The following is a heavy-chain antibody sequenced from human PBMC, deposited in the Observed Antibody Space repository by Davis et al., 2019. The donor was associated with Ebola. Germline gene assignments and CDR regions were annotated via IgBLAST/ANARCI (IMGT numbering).Heavy chain of an antibody. Sequence: PGGSLRLSCAASGFSFSDYYMDWVRQAPGKGLECVGRARNKANGYTREYAASAKGRFTISRDESKNFLYLQMNSLKTEDTAVYYCARGSVGTAFRAFNIWGQGTMVTVSS. D-gene: IGHD5-18*01. J-gene: IGHJ3*02. V-gene: IGHV3-72*01. CDR1: GFSFSDYY. CDR3: ARGSVGTAFRAFNI. CDR2: ARNKANGYTR.